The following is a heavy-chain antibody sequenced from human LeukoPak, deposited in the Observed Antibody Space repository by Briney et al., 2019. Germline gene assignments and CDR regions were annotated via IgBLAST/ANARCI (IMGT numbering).Heavy chain of an antibody. J-gene: IGHJ4*02. CDR3: ARARSSTGPYY. CDR2: IYYSGST. D-gene: IGHD2-2*01. Sequence: SETLPLTCTVSGGSISSYYWSWIRQPPWKGLEWIGYIYYSGSTNYNPSLKSRVTISVDTSKNQFSLKLSSVTAADTAVYYCARARSSTGPYYWGQGTLVTVSS. CDR1: GGSISSYY. V-gene: IGHV4-59*01.